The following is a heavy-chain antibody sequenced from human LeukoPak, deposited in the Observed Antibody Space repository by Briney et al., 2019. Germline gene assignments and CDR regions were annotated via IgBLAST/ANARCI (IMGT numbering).Heavy chain of an antibody. CDR3: AREGYDYVWGSYRRNWFDP. CDR1: GGTFSSYA. D-gene: IGHD3-16*02. CDR2: IIPIFGTA. V-gene: IGHV1-69*13. Sequence: VASVKVSCKASGGTFSSYAISWVRQAPGQGLEWMGGIIPIFGTANYAQKFQGRVTITADESTSTAYMELSSLRSEDTAVYYCAREGYDYVWGSYRRNWFDPWGQGTLVTVSS. J-gene: IGHJ5*02.